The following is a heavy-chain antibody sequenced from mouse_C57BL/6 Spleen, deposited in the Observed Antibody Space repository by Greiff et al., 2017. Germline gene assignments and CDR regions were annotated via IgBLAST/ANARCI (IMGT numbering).Heavy chain of an antibody. CDR3: ARSGTTGAMDY. D-gene: IGHD1-1*01. J-gene: IGHJ4*01. Sequence: QVHVKQSGAELVKPGASVKISCKASGYAFSSYWMNWVKQRPGKGLEWIRQIYPGDGDTNYNGKFKGKATLTADKSSSTAYMQLSSLTSEDSAVYFCARSGTTGAMDYWGQGTSVTVSS. CDR2: IYPGDGDT. CDR1: GYAFSSYW. V-gene: IGHV1-80*01.